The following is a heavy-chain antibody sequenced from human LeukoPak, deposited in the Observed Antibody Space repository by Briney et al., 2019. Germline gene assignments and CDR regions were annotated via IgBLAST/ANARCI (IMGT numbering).Heavy chain of an antibody. CDR3: ARACTGSHCY. CDR1: GFTFSSDW. CDR2: ISSDGSST. Sequence: GRSLRLSCAASGFTFSSDWMHWVRQAPGKGLVWVSRISSDGSSTDYADSVKGRFTISRDNAKNTLYLQMNSLRADDAAVYYCARACTGSHCYWGQGTLVTVSS. J-gene: IGHJ4*02. D-gene: IGHD1-26*01. V-gene: IGHV3-74*01.